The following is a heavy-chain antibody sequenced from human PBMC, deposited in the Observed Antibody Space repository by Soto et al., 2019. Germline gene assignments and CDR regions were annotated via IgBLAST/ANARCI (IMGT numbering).Heavy chain of an antibody. CDR3: AKDLPGELLPLVVHA. D-gene: IGHD1-26*01. CDR1: GFTFNGFG. Sequence: PGGSLRLSCAASGFTFNGFGMHWVRQAPGKGLKWVAVISYNGGTEYYADSVKGRFTISRDNSKNTLYLQMDSLRAEDTAVHCGAKDLPGELLPLVVHARGQGNLVTVS. J-gene: IGHJ4*01. CDR2: ISYNGGTE. V-gene: IGHV3-30*18.